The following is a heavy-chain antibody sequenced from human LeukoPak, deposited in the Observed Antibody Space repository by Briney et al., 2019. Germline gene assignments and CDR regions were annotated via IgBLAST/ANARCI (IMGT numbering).Heavy chain of an antibody. Sequence: GGSLRLSCAASGFTFSNYSMNWVRQAPGKGLEWVSSIGTTGSYIFYADSVKGRFTISRDNAKNTLYLQMNSLRAEDTAVYYCARGRWFGELLNDAFDIWGQGTMVTVSS. CDR3: ARGRWFGELLNDAFDI. V-gene: IGHV3-21*01. J-gene: IGHJ3*02. CDR1: GFTFSNYS. D-gene: IGHD3-10*01. CDR2: IGTTGSYI.